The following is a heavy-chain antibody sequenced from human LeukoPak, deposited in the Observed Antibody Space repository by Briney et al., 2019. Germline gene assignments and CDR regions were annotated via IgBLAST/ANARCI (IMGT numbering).Heavy chain of an antibody. D-gene: IGHD6-25*01. Sequence: PGGSLRLSCAASRFTFSSYWMNWVRQAPGKGLEWVANINQNGNEKYYVDSVKGRFTISRDNAKNSLYLQMNSLRADDTAVYYCARDLYNSASRWGQGTLVTVSS. CDR3: ARDLYNSASR. CDR1: RFTFSSYW. V-gene: IGHV3-7*03. CDR2: INQNGNEK. J-gene: IGHJ4*02.